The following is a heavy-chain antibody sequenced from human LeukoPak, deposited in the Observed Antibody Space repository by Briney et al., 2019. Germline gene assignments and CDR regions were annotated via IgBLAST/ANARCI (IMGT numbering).Heavy chain of an antibody. CDR2: INPSGGST. CDR3: ARTLSIAAARYFDY. D-gene: IGHD6-13*01. CDR1: GYTFTSYY. J-gene: IGHJ4*02. V-gene: IGHV1-46*01. Sequence: ASVKVSCTASGYTFTSYYMHWVRPAPGQGREWMGIINPSGGSTSYAQTFQGRVTMTRDTSTSTVYMELSSLRSEDTAVYYCARTLSIAAARYFDYWGQGTLVTVSS.